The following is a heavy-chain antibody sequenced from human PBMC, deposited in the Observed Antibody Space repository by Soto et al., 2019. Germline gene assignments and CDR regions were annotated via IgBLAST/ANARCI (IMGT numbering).Heavy chain of an antibody. V-gene: IGHV3-11*01. CDR2: ISGSGSTT. CDR3: ARSSLTYFEF. CDR1: GFTFSDYY. J-gene: IGHJ4*02. Sequence: QVHLEEPGGGLVKPGGSLRLSCTASGFTFSDYYMSWIRQAPGKGLEWLAYISGSGSTTYYTDSVKGRFAISRDNARTSLYLQINSLRVEDSAVYYCARSSLTYFEFWGQGTLVTVSS.